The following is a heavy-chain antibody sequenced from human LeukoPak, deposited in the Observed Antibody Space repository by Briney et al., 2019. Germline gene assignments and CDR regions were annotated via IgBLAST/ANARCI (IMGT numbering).Heavy chain of an antibody. D-gene: IGHD3-22*01. J-gene: IGHJ6*03. CDR3: AFSITMIVPHYYYYMDV. Sequence: SVKVSCKASGGTFSSYAISWVRQAPGQGLEWMGGIIPIFGTANYAQKFQGRVTITADKSTSTAYMELSSLRSEDTAVYYCAFSITMIVPHYYYYMDVWGKGTTVTVSS. CDR1: GGTFSSYA. CDR2: IIPIFGTA. V-gene: IGHV1-69*06.